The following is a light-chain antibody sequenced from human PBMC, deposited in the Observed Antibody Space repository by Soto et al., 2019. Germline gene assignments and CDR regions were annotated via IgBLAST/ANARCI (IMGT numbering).Light chain of an antibody. CDR3: QQRSNWPRALT. CDR2: DAS. V-gene: IGKV3-11*01. J-gene: IGKJ4*01. Sequence: EIVLTQSPATLSLSPGERATLSCRASQSVSSYLAWYQQKPGQAPRLLIYDASNRATGIPARFSGSGSGTDSTLTISSLEPEDFAVYYCQQRSNWPRALTFGGGTKVDIK. CDR1: QSVSSY.